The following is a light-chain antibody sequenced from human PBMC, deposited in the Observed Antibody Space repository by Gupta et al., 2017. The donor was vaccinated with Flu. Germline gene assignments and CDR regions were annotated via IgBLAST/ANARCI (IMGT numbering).Light chain of an antibody. CDR3: QQLTEGYPADT. V-gene: IGKV3D-11*02. Sequence: EIVLTQSPDTLSLSPGERATLFCRASQTVSSPLAWYQQKPGQAPRLLIYGAFNRATGIPARFSGSGDGTDFTLTISSREPEDSAIYNCQQLTEGYPADTFGQGTRLEIK. CDR1: QTVSSP. CDR2: GAF. J-gene: IGKJ5*01.